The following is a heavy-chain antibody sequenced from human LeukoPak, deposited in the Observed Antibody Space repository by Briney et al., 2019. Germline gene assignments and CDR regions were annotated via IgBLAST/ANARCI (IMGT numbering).Heavy chain of an antibody. CDR3: TRTFGYYYFYMDV. Sequence: SGGSLRLSCAASGFTFGDYAMSWVRQAPGKGLEWVGFIRTEAYDGATDYGASVKGRFTISRDDSKNIAYLKMNSLNTEDTAVYYCTRTFGYYYFYMDVWGKGTTVIVSS. J-gene: IGHJ6*03. CDR2: IRTEAYDGAT. CDR1: GFTFGDYA. D-gene: IGHD3-16*01. V-gene: IGHV3-49*04.